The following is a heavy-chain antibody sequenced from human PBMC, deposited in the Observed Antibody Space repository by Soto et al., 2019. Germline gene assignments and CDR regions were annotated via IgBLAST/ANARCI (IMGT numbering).Heavy chain of an antibody. CDR3: ARTYSSGWWRYFDS. D-gene: IGHD6-19*01. CDR2: VYSSGTI. J-gene: IGHJ4*02. CDR1: GASFSSSTYY. V-gene: IGHV4-39*01. Sequence: QLQLQESGPGLVKPSETLSLTCTVSGASFSSSTYYWGWIRQPPGRGLEWIGSVYSSGTIYHTPSLRSRVTISVDTSKSQFSLKVSSVTAADTAVYYCARTYSSGWWRYFDSWGQGTRVTVSS.